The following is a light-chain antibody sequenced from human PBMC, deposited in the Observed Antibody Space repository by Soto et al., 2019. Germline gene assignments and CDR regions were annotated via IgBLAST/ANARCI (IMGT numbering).Light chain of an antibody. V-gene: IGLV2-8*01. CDR2: EVN. Sequence: QSVLTQPPSASGSLGQSVAISCTGTSSDVGATDYVSWYQHHSGKAPELLLYEVNKRPSGVPDRFSGSKSGNTASLTVSVLQADDEADYYCISHAGTSNVLGTGTKVTVL. J-gene: IGLJ1*01. CDR1: SSDVGATDY. CDR3: ISHAGTSNV.